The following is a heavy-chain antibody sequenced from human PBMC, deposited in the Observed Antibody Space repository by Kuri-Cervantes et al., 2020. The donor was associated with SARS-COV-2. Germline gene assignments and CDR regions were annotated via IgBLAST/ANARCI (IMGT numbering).Heavy chain of an antibody. V-gene: IGHV3-48*04. CDR3: AREREVSGDF. D-gene: IGHD1-14*01. J-gene: IGHJ4*02. Sequence: GGSLRLSCAASGFTFSSYAMSWVRQAPGKGLQWVSYISDRGTTTYYADSVKGRFTISRDNAKNTLFLQMSNLRADDTAVYYCAREREVSGDFWGQGTLVTVSS. CDR1: GFTFSSYA. CDR2: ISDRGTTT.